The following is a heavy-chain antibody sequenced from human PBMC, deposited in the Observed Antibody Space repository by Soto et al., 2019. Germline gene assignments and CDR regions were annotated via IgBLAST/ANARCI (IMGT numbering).Heavy chain of an antibody. D-gene: IGHD6-19*01. CDR1: GGSISSSSYY. CDR3: ARNLIAVAGPDAFDI. J-gene: IGHJ3*02. Sequence: QLQLQESGPGLVKPSETLSLTCTVSGGSISSSSYYWGWIRQPPGKGLEWIGSIYYSGSTYYNPSLKRRVTISVDMSKNQFSLKLSSVTAADTAVYYCARNLIAVAGPDAFDIWGQGTMVTVSS. V-gene: IGHV4-39*01. CDR2: IYYSGST.